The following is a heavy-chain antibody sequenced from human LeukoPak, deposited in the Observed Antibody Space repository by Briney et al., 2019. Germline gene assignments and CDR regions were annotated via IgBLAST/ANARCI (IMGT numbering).Heavy chain of an antibody. D-gene: IGHD6-19*01. V-gene: IGHV3-7*01. CDR2: IKGDASEK. CDR1: GFTYSSHN. J-gene: IGHJ5*02. Sequence: GGSLRLSCAASGFTYSSHNMHWVRQTPGKGLECVAHIKGDASEKYYLDSVKGRFTISRDNAKNSLYLQMNSLRAEDTAVYYCARQAGVTWGQGTLVTVSS. CDR3: ARQAGVT.